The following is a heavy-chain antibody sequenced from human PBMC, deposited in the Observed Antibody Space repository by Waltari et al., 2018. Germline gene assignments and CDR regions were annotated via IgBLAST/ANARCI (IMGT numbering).Heavy chain of an antibody. CDR3: VRRSDRGFIKEGPNWFAT. J-gene: IGHJ5*02. Sequence: QAAGKQSMWVSRNKIEGSSTIYAEYVKGRSTISGDNAKGTLYLQMDSLRVDDTAVYSWVRRSDRGFIKEGPNWFATWGQGTLVTVSS. V-gene: IGHV3-74*01. CDR2: NKIEGSST. D-gene: IGHD3-10*01.